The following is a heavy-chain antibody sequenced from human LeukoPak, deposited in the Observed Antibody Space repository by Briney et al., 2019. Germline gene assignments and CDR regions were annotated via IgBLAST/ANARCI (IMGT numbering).Heavy chain of an antibody. CDR1: GFTFSSYW. D-gene: IGHD1-14*01. CDR3: ARLNSGNDYYYYYMDV. CDR2: IKQDGSEK. V-gene: IGHV3-7*01. Sequence: GGSLRLSCAASGFTFSSYWMSWVRQAPGKGLEWVANIKQDGSEKYYVDSVKGRFTISRDNAKNSLYLQMNSLRAEDTAVYYCARLNSGNDYYYYYMDVWGKGTTVIVSS. J-gene: IGHJ6*03.